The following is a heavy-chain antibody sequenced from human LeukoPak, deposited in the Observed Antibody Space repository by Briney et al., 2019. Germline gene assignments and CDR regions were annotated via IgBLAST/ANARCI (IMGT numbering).Heavy chain of an antibody. CDR2: ISWNSGSI. CDR3: AKSIDYYGSGSYLIV. CDR1: GFTFDDYA. Sequence: GGSLRLSCAASGFTFDDYAMHWVRQAPGKGLEWVSGISWNSGSIGYADPVKGRFTISRGNAKNSLYLQMNSLRAEDTALYYCAKSIDYYGSGSYLIVWGQGTTVTVSS. D-gene: IGHD3-10*01. J-gene: IGHJ6*02. V-gene: IGHV3-9*01.